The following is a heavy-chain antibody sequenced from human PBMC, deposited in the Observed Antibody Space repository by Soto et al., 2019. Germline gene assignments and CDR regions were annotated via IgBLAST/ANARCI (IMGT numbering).Heavy chain of an antibody. D-gene: IGHD3-10*01. J-gene: IGHJ4*02. CDR1: GGSISSSSYY. Sequence: QLQLQESGPGLVKPSETLSLTCTVSGGSISSSSYYWGWIRQPPGKGLEWIGSIYYSGSTYYNPSLKSRVTISVETSKNKFSLKLSSVTAADTAVYYCAKLRWFGELLGDFDYWGQGTLVTVSS. V-gene: IGHV4-39*01. CDR3: AKLRWFGELLGDFDY. CDR2: IYYSGST.